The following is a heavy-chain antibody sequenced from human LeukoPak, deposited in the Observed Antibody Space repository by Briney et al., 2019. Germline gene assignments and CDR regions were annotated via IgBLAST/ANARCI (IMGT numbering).Heavy chain of an antibody. V-gene: IGHV3-30*01. J-gene: IGHJ4*02. CDR1: GFTFSSYA. CDR2: RSYDGSNK. CDR3: ARSGGYCSSTSCYTPDY. Sequence: GSSLRICCAASGFTFSSYAFHWVRQAPGKGLDGVAVRSYDGSNKYYADSVKGRFTISRDNSKNPLYLEMNSLRAEDTAVYYCARSGGYCSSTSCYTPDYWGQGTLVTVSS. D-gene: IGHD2-2*02.